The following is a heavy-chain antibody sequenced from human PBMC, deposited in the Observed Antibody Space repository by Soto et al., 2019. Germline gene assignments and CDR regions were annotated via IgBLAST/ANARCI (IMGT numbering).Heavy chain of an antibody. V-gene: IGHV3-15*07. J-gene: IGHJ3*01. CDR2: IKSKSQGGTA. D-gene: IGHD3-10*01. CDR1: GFTFTDAW. CDR3: ATEREGSVTLLRGLEPGAFDV. Sequence: QLVESGGGLVKPGGSLRLSCAASGFTFTDAWMNWVRQAPGKGLEWVGRIKSKSQGGTADYAAPVKGRFAISRDDSKNTLYLQMNSLQTDDTALYYWATEREGSVTLLRGLEPGAFDVWGLGTMVTVAS.